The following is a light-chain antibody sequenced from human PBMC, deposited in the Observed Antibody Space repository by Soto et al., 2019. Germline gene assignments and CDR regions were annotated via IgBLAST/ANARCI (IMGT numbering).Light chain of an antibody. CDR3: QTWDTGISVV. CDR2: LNNDGSH. V-gene: IGLV4-69*01. Sequence: QLVLTQSPSASASLGASVKLTCTRSSGHRNYAIAWHQQQPEKGPRYLMKLNNDGSHSKGDGIPDRFSGSSFGAERYLTISILQYEDESDYYCQTWDTGISVVFGGGTKLTVL. CDR1: SGHRNYA. J-gene: IGLJ2*01.